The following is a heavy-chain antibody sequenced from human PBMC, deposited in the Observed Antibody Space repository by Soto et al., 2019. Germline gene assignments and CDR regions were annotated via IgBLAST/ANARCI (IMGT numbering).Heavy chain of an antibody. D-gene: IGHD6-19*01. CDR2: ISYDGSNK. CDR3: ASTSTPRDDIAVFDY. J-gene: IGHJ4*02. Sequence: PGGSLRLSCAASGFTFSSYAMHWVRQAPGKGLEWVAVISYDGSNKYYADSVKGRFTISRDNSKNTLYLQMNSLIAEDTAVYYCASTSTPRDDIAVFDYWGQGTLVTVSS. V-gene: IGHV3-30-3*01. CDR1: GFTFSSYA.